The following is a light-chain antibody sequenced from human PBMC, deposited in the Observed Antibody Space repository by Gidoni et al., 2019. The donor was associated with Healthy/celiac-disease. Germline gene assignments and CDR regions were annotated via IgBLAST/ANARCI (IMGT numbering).Light chain of an antibody. J-gene: IGKJ4*01. CDR3: QQRSNWLT. V-gene: IGKV3-11*01. CDR2: DAS. CDR1: KSVSSY. Sequence: IVLTQSPATLSLSPGERATLSCRASKSVSSYLAWYQQKPGQAPRLLIYDASNRATGIPARFSGSGSGTDFTLTISSREPEDFAVYYCQQRSNWLTFXGXTKVEIK.